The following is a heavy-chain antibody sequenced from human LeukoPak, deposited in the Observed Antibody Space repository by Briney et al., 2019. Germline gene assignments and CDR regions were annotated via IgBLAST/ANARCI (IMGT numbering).Heavy chain of an antibody. Sequence: GRSLRLSCAASGFTFDDYAMHWFRRAPGKGLEWVSGISWNSGSVAYADSVKGRFTISRDNAKDSLYLQMNSLRAEDTALYYCAKDMGGAVAGNSFDYWGQGTLVTVSS. CDR1: GFTFDDYA. V-gene: IGHV3-9*01. J-gene: IGHJ4*02. CDR3: AKDMGGAVAGNSFDY. D-gene: IGHD6-19*01. CDR2: ISWNSGSV.